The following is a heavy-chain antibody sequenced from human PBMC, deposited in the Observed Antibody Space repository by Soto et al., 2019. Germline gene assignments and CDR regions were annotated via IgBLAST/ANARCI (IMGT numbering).Heavy chain of an antibody. V-gene: IGHV3-30*18. J-gene: IGHJ4*02. CDR2: VSYDGSNK. CDR3: AKTEGRQRFRGSSY. CDR1: GFTFSNYG. D-gene: IGHD5-12*01. Sequence: GGSLRLSCAASGFTFSNYGMHWVRQTPDKGLEWVAVVSYDGSNKYYADSVKGRFTVSRDNSKNTLYLQMNSLRAEDTAVYYCAKTEGRQRFRGSSYWGQGTLVTVSS.